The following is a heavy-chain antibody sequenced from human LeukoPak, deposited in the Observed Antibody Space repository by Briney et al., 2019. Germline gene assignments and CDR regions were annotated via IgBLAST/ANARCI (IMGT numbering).Heavy chain of an antibody. D-gene: IGHD5-12*01. CDR3: AKYDGVATNLYFDY. Sequence: PGTSLRLSCAASGFTFSSSAMSWVRQAPGKGLDWVASISSSTVYTYTHYADSVKGRFTISRDNSKNTLYLQMNSLRAEDTAIYYCAKYDGVATNLYFDYWGQGTLVTVSS. CDR1: GFTFSSSA. V-gene: IGHV3-23*01. J-gene: IGHJ4*02. CDR2: ISSSTVYT.